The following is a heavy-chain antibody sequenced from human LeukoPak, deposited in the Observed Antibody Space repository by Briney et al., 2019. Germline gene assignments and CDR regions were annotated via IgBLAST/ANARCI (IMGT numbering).Heavy chain of an antibody. CDR3: ARELTVAAYFYGMDV. V-gene: IGHV4-4*07. D-gene: IGHD6-25*01. CDR1: GGSISSYY. J-gene: IGHJ6*02. Sequence: PSETLSLTRTVSGGSISSYYWSWIRQPAGKGLEWIGRIYTSGSTNYNPSLKSRVTMSVDTSKNQFSLKLSSVTAADTAVYYCARELTVAAYFYGMDVWGQGTTVTVSS. CDR2: IYTSGST.